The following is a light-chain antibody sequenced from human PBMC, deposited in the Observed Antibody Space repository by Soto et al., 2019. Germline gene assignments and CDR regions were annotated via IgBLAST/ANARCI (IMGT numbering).Light chain of an antibody. CDR1: SSNIGNNA. CDR3: AAWDDSLHGVV. Sequence: SVLTQPPSVSEAPRQRVTISCSGSSSNIGNNAVSWFQQLPGQAPKLLIYYDHLLPSGVSDRFSGSKSGTSGSLVISRRQSEEEAYYYFAAWDDSLHGVVFGGGTQLTFL. J-gene: IGLJ2*01. V-gene: IGLV1-36*01. CDR2: YDH.